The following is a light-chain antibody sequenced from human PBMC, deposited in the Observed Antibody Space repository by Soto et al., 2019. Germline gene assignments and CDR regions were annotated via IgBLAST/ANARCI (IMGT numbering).Light chain of an antibody. J-gene: IGKJ4*01. V-gene: IGKV1-27*01. Sequence: DIHMTQSPSSLSASVGGRVTITCRASQGISTYLAWYQQKPGKVPKLLIYAASTLQSGVPSRFSGSGSGTEFTLTISSLQPEDVATYYCQKYNSAPLTFGGGTKVEIK. CDR3: QKYNSAPLT. CDR1: QGISTY. CDR2: AAS.